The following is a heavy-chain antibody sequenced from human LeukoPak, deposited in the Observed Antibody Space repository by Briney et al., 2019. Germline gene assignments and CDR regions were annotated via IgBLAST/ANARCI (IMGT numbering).Heavy chain of an antibody. D-gene: IGHD4-23*01. CDR3: ARARGGNTLFDY. V-gene: IGHV3-13*01. CDR1: GFTFSSYD. J-gene: IGHJ4*02. CDR2: IGTAGDT. Sequence: PGGSLRLSCAASGFTFSSYDMHWVRQATGKGLEWVSAIGTAGDTYYPGSVKGRFTISRENAKNSLYLQMNSLRAGDTAVYYCARARGGNTLFDYWGQGTLVTVSS.